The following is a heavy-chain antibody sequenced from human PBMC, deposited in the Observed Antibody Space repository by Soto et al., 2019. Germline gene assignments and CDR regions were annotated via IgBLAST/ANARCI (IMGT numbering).Heavy chain of an antibody. J-gene: IGHJ3*02. CDR1: GGTFSSYA. Sequence: QVQLVQSGAEVKKPRSSVKVSCKASGGTFSSYAISWVRQAAGQGVEWMGGIIPMFGTVNYAQKFQGRVTITADESTSTAYMELSSLRSEDTAVYYCARGTTVGNAFDIWGQGTMVTVSS. D-gene: IGHD4-17*01. V-gene: IGHV1-69*12. CDR2: IIPMFGTV. CDR3: ARGTTVGNAFDI.